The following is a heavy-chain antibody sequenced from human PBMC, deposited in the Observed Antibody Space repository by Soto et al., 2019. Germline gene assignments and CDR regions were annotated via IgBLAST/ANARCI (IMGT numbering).Heavy chain of an antibody. CDR1: GYSFTSYW. CDR3: ARRPGIAAAGMVGNWFDP. J-gene: IGHJ5*02. CDR2: IYPGDSDT. Sequence: ESLKISFKGSGYSFTSYWIGWVRQIPGKGLEWMGIIYPGDSDTRYSPSFQGQVTISADKSISTAYLQWSSLKASDTAMYYCARRPGIAAAGMVGNWFDPWGQGTLVTVSS. V-gene: IGHV5-51*01. D-gene: IGHD6-13*01.